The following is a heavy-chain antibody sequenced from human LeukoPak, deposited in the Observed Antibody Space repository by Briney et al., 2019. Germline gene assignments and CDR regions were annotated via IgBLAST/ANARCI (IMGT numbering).Heavy chain of an antibody. Sequence: ASVKVSCKASGYTFTGYYMHWVRQAPGQGLEWMGWINPNSGGTNYAQKFQGRVTMTRDTSISTAYMELSRLRSDDTAVYYCARDPSFLFADAWWGQGTVVTVSS. J-gene: IGHJ4*02. D-gene: IGHD2-2*01. V-gene: IGHV1-2*02. CDR1: GYTFTGYY. CDR3: ARDPSFLFADAW. CDR2: INPNSGGT.